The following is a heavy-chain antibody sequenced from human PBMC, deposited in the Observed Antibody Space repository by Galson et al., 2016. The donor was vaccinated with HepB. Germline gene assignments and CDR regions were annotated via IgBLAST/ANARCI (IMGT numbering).Heavy chain of an antibody. CDR2: IKPDGREK. D-gene: IGHD6-6*01. Sequence: SLRLSCAASGLTFSTPWMSWVRQAPGKGLEWVANIKPDGREKYYVDSVKGRFTISRDNAKNSLFLQMNSLRAEDTAVYYCAKDSSSALWGRGSLVTVSS. J-gene: IGHJ2*01. CDR1: GLTFSTPW. V-gene: IGHV3-7*01. CDR3: AKDSSSAL.